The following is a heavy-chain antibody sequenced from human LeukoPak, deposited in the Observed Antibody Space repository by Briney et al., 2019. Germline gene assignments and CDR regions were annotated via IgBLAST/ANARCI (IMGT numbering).Heavy chain of an antibody. D-gene: IGHD3-22*01. V-gene: IGHV4-38-2*02. CDR2: IYHSGST. Sequence: SETLSLTCTVSGYSISSGYYWGWIRQPPGKGLEWIGSIYHSGSTYYNPSLKSRVTISVDTSKNQFSLKLSSVTAADTAVYYCARDMRITMIVVVSGWFDPWGQGTLVTVSS. CDR3: ARDMRITMIVVVSGWFDP. J-gene: IGHJ5*02. CDR1: GYSISSGYY.